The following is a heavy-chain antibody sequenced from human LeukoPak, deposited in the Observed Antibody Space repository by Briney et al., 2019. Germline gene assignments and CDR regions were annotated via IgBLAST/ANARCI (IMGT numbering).Heavy chain of an antibody. V-gene: IGHV4-59*01. D-gene: IGHD6-19*01. J-gene: IGHJ4*02. CDR2: IYYSGST. Sequence: PSETLSLTCTVSGGSISSYYWSWIRQPPGKGLEWIGYIYYSGSTNYNPSLKSRVTISVDTSKNQFSLKLSSVTAADTAVYYCIGSAVAGRGYWGQGTLVTVSS. CDR1: GGSISSYY. CDR3: IGSAVAGRGY.